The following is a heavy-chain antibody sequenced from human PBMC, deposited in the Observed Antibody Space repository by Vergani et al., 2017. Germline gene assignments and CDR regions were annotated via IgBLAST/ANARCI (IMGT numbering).Heavy chain of an antibody. CDR1: GFTFSDYY. Sequence: VQLVESGGGLVKPGGSLRLSCAASGFTFSDYYMSWIRQAPGKGLEWVGRSRNKARSYTTEYSASVKGRFTISRDIAKNTLYLQVRSLRLEDTGVYHCVRDRGLCAGGRCYTEAWDYWGQGTPVTVSS. V-gene: IGHV3-72*01. J-gene: IGHJ4*02. CDR3: VRDRGLCAGGRCYTEAWDY. CDR2: SRNKARSYTT. D-gene: IGHD2-2*02.